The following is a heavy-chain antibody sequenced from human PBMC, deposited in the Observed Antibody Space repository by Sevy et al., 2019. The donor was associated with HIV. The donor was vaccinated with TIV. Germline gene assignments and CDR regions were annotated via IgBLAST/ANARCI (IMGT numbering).Heavy chain of an antibody. CDR1: GFTFDTYN. D-gene: IGHD1-26*01. CDR3: ARGPPDGSHDYFDY. V-gene: IGHV3-21*06. J-gene: IGHJ4*02. Sequence: GGSLRLSCAASGFTFDTYNMNWVRQAPGKGLEWISSISGYSNYIYYAESMKGRFIISRDNAKDTLFLQVNSLRADDTAVYFCARGPPDGSHDYFDYWGQGALVTVSS. CDR2: ISGYSNYI.